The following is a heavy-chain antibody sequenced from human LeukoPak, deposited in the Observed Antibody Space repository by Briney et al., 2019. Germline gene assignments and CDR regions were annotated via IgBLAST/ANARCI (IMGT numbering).Heavy chain of an antibody. J-gene: IGHJ4*02. CDR3: ARANWGGSYEGNYFDY. V-gene: IGHV4-59*01. D-gene: IGHD1-26*01. CDR1: GGSISSYY. Sequence: SETLSLTCTVSGGSISSYYWSWIRQPPGKGQEWIGYIYYSGSTNYNPSVKSRLTISVDTSKHQFSLKLSSVTAADTAVYYCARANWGGSYEGNYFDYWSQGTLVTVSS. CDR2: IYYSGST.